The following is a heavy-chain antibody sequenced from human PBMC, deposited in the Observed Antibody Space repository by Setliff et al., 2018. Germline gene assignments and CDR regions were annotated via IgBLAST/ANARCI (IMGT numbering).Heavy chain of an antibody. D-gene: IGHD3-10*01. Sequence: GASVKVSCKVSGGTFSSYAISWVRQAPGQGLEWMGGIIPILGIANYAQKFQGRVTITADESTSTAYMELSSLRSEDTAVYYCARDRNYYGSGSYYNADAFDIWGQGTMVTVSS. CDR3: ARDRNYYGSGSYYNADAFDI. V-gene: IGHV1-69*10. CDR2: IIPILGIA. CDR1: GGTFSSYA. J-gene: IGHJ3*02.